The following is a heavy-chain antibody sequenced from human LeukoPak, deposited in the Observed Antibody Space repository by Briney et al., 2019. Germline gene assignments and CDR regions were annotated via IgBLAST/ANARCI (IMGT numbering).Heavy chain of an antibody. J-gene: IGHJ5*02. CDR2: IYYTGST. V-gene: IGHV4-59*01. CDR3: ASSIAARPGWFDP. Sequence: SETLSLTCTVSGGPISSYQWSWIRQPPGKGLEWIGYIYYTGSTNYNPSLKSRITISLDTSKNQFSLKLSSVTAADTAVYYCASSIAARPGWFDPWGQGTLVTVSS. CDR1: GGPISSYQ. D-gene: IGHD6-6*01.